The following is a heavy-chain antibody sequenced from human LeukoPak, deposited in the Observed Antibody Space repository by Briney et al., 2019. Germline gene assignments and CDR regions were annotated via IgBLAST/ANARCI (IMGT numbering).Heavy chain of an antibody. CDR3: LGFRVGTTTLEKDDY. J-gene: IGHJ4*02. CDR2: INPINGGT. V-gene: IGHV1-2*02. D-gene: IGHD1-26*01. Sequence: ASVKVSCKASGYTFTDYHMHWVRQAPGQGLEWMGWINPINGGTRYAQKFQGRVTMTRDTSISTAYMDLSSLRSDDAAVYYCLGFRVGTTTLEKDDYWGQGTLVTVSS. CDR1: GYTFTDYH.